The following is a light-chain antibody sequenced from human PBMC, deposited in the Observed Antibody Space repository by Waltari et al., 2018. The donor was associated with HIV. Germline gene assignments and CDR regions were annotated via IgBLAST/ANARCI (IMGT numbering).Light chain of an antibody. Sequence: DIQMTQSPSSLSASVGDRVTIPCRASQDISIWLAWYQQKPEKAPKSLIYAASSLQTGVPSRFTGSGAGTDFTLTINSLQPEDFASYFCLQYHNYPYTFGQGTKLEI. CDR2: AAS. CDR1: QDISIW. J-gene: IGKJ2*01. CDR3: LQYHNYPYT. V-gene: IGKV1D-16*01.